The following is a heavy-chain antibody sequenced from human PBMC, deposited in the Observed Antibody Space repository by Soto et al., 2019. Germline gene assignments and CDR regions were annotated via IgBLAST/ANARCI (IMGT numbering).Heavy chain of an antibody. D-gene: IGHD2-2*01. CDR1: GYTFTSYG. CDR2: ISAYNGNT. V-gene: IGHV1-18*01. Sequence: ASVKVSCKASGYTFTSYGISWVRQAPGQGLEWMGWISAYNGNTNYAQKLQGRVTMTTDTSTSTAYMELRSLRSDDTAVYYCARDYCSSTSCYAGESYYGMDVWGQGTTVTVSS. CDR3: ARDYCSSTSCYAGESYYGMDV. J-gene: IGHJ6*02.